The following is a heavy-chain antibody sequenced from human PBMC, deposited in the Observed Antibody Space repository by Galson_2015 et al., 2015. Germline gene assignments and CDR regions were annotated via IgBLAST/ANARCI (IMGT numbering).Heavy chain of an antibody. D-gene: IGHD5-24*01. J-gene: IGHJ4*02. Sequence: SLRLSCAASGFTFSSYDMNWVRQAPGKGLEWVPYISSSGSTIYYADSVKGRFTISRDNAKNSLYLQMNSLRAEDTAVYYCAREMATIGFDYWGQGTLVTVSS. CDR1: GFTFSSYD. CDR2: ISSSGSTI. CDR3: AREMATIGFDY. V-gene: IGHV3-48*03.